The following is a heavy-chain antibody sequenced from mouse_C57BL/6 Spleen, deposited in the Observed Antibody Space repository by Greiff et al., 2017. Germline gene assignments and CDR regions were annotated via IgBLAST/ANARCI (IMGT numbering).Heavy chain of an antibody. Sequence: EVQVVESEGGLVQPGSSMKLSCTASGFTFSDYYMAWVRQVPEKGLEWVANINYDGSSTYYLDSLKSRFIISRDNAKNILYLQMSSLKSEDTATYYCARVQTGNGFAYWGQGTLVTVSA. CDR2: INYDGSST. CDR3: ARVQTGNGFAY. CDR1: GFTFSDYY. D-gene: IGHD4-1*01. V-gene: IGHV5-16*01. J-gene: IGHJ3*01.